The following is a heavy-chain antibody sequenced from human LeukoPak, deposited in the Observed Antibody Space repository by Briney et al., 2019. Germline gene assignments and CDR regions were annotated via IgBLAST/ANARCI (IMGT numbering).Heavy chain of an antibody. CDR2: IIPIFGTA. V-gene: IGHV1-69*13. Sequence: ASVKVSCKASGYTFTSYYMHWVRQAPGQGLEWMGGIIPIFGTANYAQKFQGRVTITADEPTSTAYMELSSLRSEDTAVYYCAREGGYNQGYAFDIWGQGTMVTVSS. CDR1: GYTFTSYY. CDR3: AREGGYNQGYAFDI. J-gene: IGHJ3*02. D-gene: IGHD5-24*01.